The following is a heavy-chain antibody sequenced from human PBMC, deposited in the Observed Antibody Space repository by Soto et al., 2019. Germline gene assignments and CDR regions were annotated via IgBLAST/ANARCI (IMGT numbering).Heavy chain of an antibody. CDR1: GGSVSSGNYY. CDR2: FYYTGSI. D-gene: IGHD4-17*01. Sequence: SETLSLTCTVSGGSVSSGNYYWSWIRQPPGKGLEWIGYFYYTGSINYNPSLKSRVTIFIDASKNQFSLTLYSVTAADTAVYYCARQNTGHNWFGPWGQGTLVTVSS. CDR3: ARQNTGHNWFGP. V-gene: IGHV4-61*01. J-gene: IGHJ5*02.